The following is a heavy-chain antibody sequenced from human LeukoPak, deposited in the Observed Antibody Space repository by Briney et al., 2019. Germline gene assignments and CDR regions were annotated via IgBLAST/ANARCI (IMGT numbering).Heavy chain of an antibody. CDR2: VHLDGRT. V-gene: IGHV4-4*02. D-gene: IGHD6-19*01. Sequence: PSETLSLTCGVSGGSVTSTNWWTWVRQPPGKGLEWIGEVHLDGRTNYNPSLKSRVTISVDTSKNQFSLKLSSVTAADTAVYYCARVTYTNAWTWGQGTLVTVSS. CDR1: GGSVTSTNW. CDR3: ARVTYTNAWT. J-gene: IGHJ5*02.